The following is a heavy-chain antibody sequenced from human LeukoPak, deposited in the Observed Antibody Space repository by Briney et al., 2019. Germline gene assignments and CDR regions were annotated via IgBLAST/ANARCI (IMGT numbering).Heavy chain of an antibody. Sequence: GGSLRLSCAAPGFSIGSSAMGWVRQSPGKGLEWLSTINGGGNTTFYADSVKGRFTISRDNSKNTLYLHMDSLRPDDTAIYYCTKELHVAVAVADYYYFYMDVWGRGTAVTVSS. D-gene: IGHD6-19*01. CDR3: TKELHVAVAVADYYYFYMDV. CDR2: INGGGNTT. V-gene: IGHV3-23*01. J-gene: IGHJ6*03. CDR1: GFSIGSSA.